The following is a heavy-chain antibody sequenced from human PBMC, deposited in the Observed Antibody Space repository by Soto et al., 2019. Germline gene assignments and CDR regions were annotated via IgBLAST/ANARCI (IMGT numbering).Heavy chain of an antibody. V-gene: IGHV4-59*01. J-gene: IGHJ6*02. Sequence: SETLSLTCTVSGGSISSYYWSWIRQPPGKGLEWIGYIYYSGSTNYNPSLKSRVTISVDTSKNQFSLKLGSVTAADTAVYYCAREGYSSGYSYYYGMDVWGQGTTVTVSS. CDR1: GGSISSYY. CDR3: AREGYSSGYSYYYGMDV. CDR2: IYYSGST. D-gene: IGHD3-22*01.